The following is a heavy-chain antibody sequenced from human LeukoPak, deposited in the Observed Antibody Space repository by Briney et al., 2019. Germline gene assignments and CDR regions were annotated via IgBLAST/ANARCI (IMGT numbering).Heavy chain of an antibody. D-gene: IGHD6-19*01. Sequence: SETLSLTCAVSGGSISSSNWWSWVRQPPGKGLEWIGEIYYSGSTYYNPSLKSRVTISVDTSKNQFSLKLSSVTAADTAVYYCASQHLTVAGTAFDYWGQGTLVTVSS. J-gene: IGHJ4*02. CDR1: GGSISSSNW. CDR3: ASQHLTVAGTAFDY. V-gene: IGHV4-4*02. CDR2: IYYSGST.